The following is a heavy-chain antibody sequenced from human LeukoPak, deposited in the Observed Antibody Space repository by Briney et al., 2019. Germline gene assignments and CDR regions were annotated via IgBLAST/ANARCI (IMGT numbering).Heavy chain of an antibody. J-gene: IGHJ4*02. Sequence: GESLKISCKGSGYSFTSYWIGWVRQMSGKGLEWMGIIYPGDSDSRYSPSFQGQVTISADKSISTAYLQWSSLRASDTAMYYCARSCRDGYRDFDYWGQGTLVTVSS. CDR3: ARSCRDGYRDFDY. CDR1: GYSFTSYW. CDR2: IYPGDSDS. V-gene: IGHV5-51*01. D-gene: IGHD5-24*01.